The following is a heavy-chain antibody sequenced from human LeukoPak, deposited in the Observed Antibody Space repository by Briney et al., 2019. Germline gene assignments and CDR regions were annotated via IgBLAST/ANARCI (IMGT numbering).Heavy chain of an antibody. J-gene: IGHJ6*03. CDR2: MNPNSGDT. Sequence: ASVKVSCKASGYTFTSYDINWVRQATGQGPEWMGWMNPNSGDTGYAQKFQGRVTMTRNTSISTAYMELSSLRSEDMAVYYCAREGGSNSGYDYEYYYYYMDVWGKGTTVTISS. CDR3: AREGGSNSGYDYEYYYYYMDV. V-gene: IGHV1-8*01. CDR1: GYTFTSYD. D-gene: IGHD5-12*01.